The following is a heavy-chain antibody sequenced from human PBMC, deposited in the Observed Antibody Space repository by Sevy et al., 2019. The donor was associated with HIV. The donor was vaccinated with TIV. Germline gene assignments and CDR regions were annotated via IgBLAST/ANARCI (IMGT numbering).Heavy chain of an antibody. CDR1: GFTFSSFF. V-gene: IGHV3-30-3*01. CDR2: ISYDGSNE. D-gene: IGHD1-1*01. CDR3: ALERLSSNVAEYFQN. Sequence: GGSLRLSCAASGFTFSSFFMHWVRQAPGKGLEWLPTISYDGSNEHYADSVKGRFTISRDNSKNALYLQMNSLRAEDTAVYYCALERLSSNVAEYFQNWGQGTLVTVSS. J-gene: IGHJ1*01.